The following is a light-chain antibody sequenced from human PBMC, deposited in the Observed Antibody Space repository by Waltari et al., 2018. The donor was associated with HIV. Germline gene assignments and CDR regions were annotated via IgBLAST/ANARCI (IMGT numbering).Light chain of an antibody. CDR3: SSYGDSLRVL. CDR2: EVT. V-gene: IGLV2-8*01. Sequence: QSALTQPPSASGSLGPSVTIPCTGSSSDIGAYDPVSWFQQHPRPAPNLLLYEVTRRPSTVSDRFSGSRSGSTAFLTVAGLQPDDEATYFCSSYGDSLRVLFGGGTNVTVL. CDR1: SSDIGAYDP. J-gene: IGLJ3*02.